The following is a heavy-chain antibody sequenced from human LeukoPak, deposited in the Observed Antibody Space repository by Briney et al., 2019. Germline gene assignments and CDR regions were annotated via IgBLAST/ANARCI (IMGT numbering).Heavy chain of an antibody. CDR2: LYYSGST. CDR1: GGSINSYF. Sequence: QPSETLSLTCTVSGGSINSYFWSWIRQPPGKGLEWIGYLYYSGSTNYNPSLKSRVSISIDTSKTQFSLKLSSVTAADTGVYYCARTGPGGYWGQGTLVTVSS. J-gene: IGHJ4*02. D-gene: IGHD1-14*01. V-gene: IGHV4-59*08. CDR3: ARTGPGGY.